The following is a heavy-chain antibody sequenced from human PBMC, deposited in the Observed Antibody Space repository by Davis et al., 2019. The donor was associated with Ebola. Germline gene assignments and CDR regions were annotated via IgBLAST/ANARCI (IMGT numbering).Heavy chain of an antibody. CDR3: AITGDYTFDY. V-gene: IGHV4-34*01. Sequence: SETLSLTCAVYGGSFSGYYWSWVRQPPGKGLEWIGEIYHSGSTNYNPSLKSRVTISVDTSKNQFSLKLSSVTAADTAVYYCAITGDYTFDYWGQGTLVTVSS. CDR2: IYHSGST. D-gene: IGHD4-17*01. CDR1: GGSFSGYY. J-gene: IGHJ4*02.